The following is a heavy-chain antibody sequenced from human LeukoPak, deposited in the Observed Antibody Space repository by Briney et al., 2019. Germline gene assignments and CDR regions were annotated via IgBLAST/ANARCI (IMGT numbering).Heavy chain of an antibody. CDR3: ARSGHCSGTSCYAEGIDY. D-gene: IGHD2-2*01. Sequence: ASVKVSCKASGYTFASYGINWVRQAPGQGLEWMGWISTYNGDTNYARKLHDRVTMTTDTSTSTAYMELRSLTSDDTAVYYCARSGHCSGTSCYAEGIDYWGQGTLVTVSS. J-gene: IGHJ4*02. V-gene: IGHV1-18*01. CDR1: GYTFASYG. CDR2: ISTYNGDT.